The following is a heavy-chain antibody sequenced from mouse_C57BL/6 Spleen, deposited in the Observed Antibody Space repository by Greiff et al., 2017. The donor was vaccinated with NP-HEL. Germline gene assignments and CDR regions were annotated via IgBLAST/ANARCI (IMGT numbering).Heavy chain of an antibody. CDR2: IYPGSGTT. CDR1: GYTFTDYY. Sequence: VQLQQSGAELVRPGASVKLSCKASGYTFTDYYINWVKQRPGQGLEWIARIYPGSGTTYYNEKFKGKATLTAEKSSSTAYMQLSSLTSDYSAVYFCAREDDGSYVPFAYWGQGTLVTVSA. V-gene: IGHV1-76*01. J-gene: IGHJ3*01. CDR3: AREDDGSYVPFAY. D-gene: IGHD2-3*01.